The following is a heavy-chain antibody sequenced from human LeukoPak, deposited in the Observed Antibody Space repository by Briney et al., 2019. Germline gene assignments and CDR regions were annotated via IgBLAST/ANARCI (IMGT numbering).Heavy chain of an antibody. CDR1: GGSISSYY. J-gene: IGHJ4*02. CDR3: ARFKRAGGWSYFDY. D-gene: IGHD6-19*01. CDR2: IYYSGST. Sequence: SETLSLTCTVSGGSISSYYWSWIRQPPGKGLEWIGYIYYSGSTNYNPSLKSRVTISVDTSKNQFSLKLSSVTAADTAVYYCARFKRAGGWSYFDYWGQGTLVTVSS. V-gene: IGHV4-59*01.